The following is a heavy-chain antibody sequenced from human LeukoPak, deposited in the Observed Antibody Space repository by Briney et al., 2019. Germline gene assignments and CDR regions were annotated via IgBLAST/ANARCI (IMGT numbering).Heavy chain of an antibody. V-gene: IGHV1-46*01. J-gene: IGHJ4*02. CDR1: GYTFTSYY. CDR2: INPSGGST. CDR3: ARVTRNYFDY. Sequence: ASVKVSCKASGYTFTSYYMHWERHAPGQGLEWMGIINPSGGSTSYAQKFQGRVTMTRVMSTSTVYMELSSLRSEDTAVYYCARVTRNYFDYWGQGTLVTVSS.